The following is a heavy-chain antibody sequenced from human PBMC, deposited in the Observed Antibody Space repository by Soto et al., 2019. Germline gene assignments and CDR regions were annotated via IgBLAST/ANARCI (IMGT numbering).Heavy chain of an antibody. D-gene: IGHD1-26*01. CDR3: ARGGAQFDY. CDR2: ISSNGGST. Sequence: EVQLVESGGGLVQPGGSLRLSCAASGFTFSNYAVHWVRQAPGKGLEYVSTISSNGGSTYYANSVKGRFTISRDNSKNTLYLQMGSLRADDMAVYYCARGGAQFDYWGQGTLVTVSS. V-gene: IGHV3-64*01. CDR1: GFTFSNYA. J-gene: IGHJ4*02.